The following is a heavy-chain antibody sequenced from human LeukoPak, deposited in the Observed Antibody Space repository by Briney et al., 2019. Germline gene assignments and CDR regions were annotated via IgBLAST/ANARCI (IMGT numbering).Heavy chain of an antibody. Sequence: SETLSLTCTVSGGSISSGDYYWSWIRQPPGKGLEWIGYTYYSGSTYYNPSLKSRVTISVDTSKNQFSLKLSSVTAADTAVYYCAVSVVTPPRWYYYYGMDVWGQGTTVTVSS. CDR1: GGSISSGDYY. CDR3: AVSVVTPPRWYYYYGMDV. V-gene: IGHV4-30-4*01. D-gene: IGHD4-23*01. CDR2: TYYSGST. J-gene: IGHJ6*02.